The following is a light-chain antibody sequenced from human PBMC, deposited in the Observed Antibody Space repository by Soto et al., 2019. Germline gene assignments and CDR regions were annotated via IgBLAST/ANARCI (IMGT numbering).Light chain of an antibody. J-gene: IGKJ1*01. CDR1: QNVSSS. CDR3: QQYYNWPPTWT. Sequence: EIVMTQSPATLSVSPGERATLSCRASQNVSSSVAWYQQKPGQAPRLLIYDSSSRATGVPARFSGSGSGTEFSLAISSLQSEDFAVYYCQQYYNWPPTWTFGQGTKVDIK. V-gene: IGKV3-15*01. CDR2: DSS.